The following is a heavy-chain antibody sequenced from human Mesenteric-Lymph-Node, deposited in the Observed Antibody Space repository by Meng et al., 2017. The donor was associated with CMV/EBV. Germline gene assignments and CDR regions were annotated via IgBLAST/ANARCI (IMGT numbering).Heavy chain of an antibody. CDR2: ISAYNGNT. J-gene: IGHJ6*02. CDR1: GYTFTSHG. V-gene: IGHV1-18*01. CDR3: ARGFRLLIMPEDDPDIVVVPAALDV. D-gene: IGHD2-2*01. Sequence: ASAKVSCKASGYTFTSHGISWVRQAPGQGLEWMGWISAYNGNTNYAQKLQGGVTMTTDTSTSTAYMELRSLRSDDTAVYYCARGFRLLIMPEDDPDIVVVPAALDVWGRGTTVTVSS.